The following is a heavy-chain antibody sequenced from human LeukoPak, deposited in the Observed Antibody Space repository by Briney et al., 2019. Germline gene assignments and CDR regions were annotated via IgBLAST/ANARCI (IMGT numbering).Heavy chain of an antibody. D-gene: IGHD5-12*01. CDR3: ARGRGYSGYFGYYYMDV. CDR1: GGSISSYY. J-gene: IGHJ6*03. V-gene: IGHV4-59*01. Sequence: PSETLSLTCAVSGGSISSYYWSWIRQPPGKGLEWIGYIYYSGSTNYNPSLKSRVTISLDTYKNQFSLKLSSVTAADTAVYYCARGRGYSGYFGYYYMDVWGKGTTVTISS. CDR2: IYYSGST.